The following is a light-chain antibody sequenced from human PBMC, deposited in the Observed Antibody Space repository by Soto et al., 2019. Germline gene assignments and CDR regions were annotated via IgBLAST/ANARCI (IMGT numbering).Light chain of an antibody. V-gene: IGKV1-39*01. CDR2: AAS. CDR3: QQAYSSPGT. CDR1: QNISSF. Sequence: DIQMTQSPSSLSASVGDRVSITCRANQNISSFLNWYQQKPGRAPKLQIYAASRLQSGVPSRFSASGSGTDFTLTINSLEPEDFATHYCQQAYSSPGTFGGGTKVEIK. J-gene: IGKJ4*01.